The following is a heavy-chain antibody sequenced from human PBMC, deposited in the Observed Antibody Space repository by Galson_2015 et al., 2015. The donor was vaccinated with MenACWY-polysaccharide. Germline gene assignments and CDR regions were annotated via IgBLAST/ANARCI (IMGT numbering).Heavy chain of an antibody. CDR1: GFTLGTYT. D-gene: IGHD6-19*01. CDR3: ITALYSYSRDWYGLGH. J-gene: IGHJ4*02. V-gene: IGHV3-21*03. CDR2: IGSGSTHI. Sequence: SLRLSCAASGFTLGTYTMHWVRLAPGKGLEWVSTIGSGSTHINYADSVKGRFTVSRDNARDSLYLQMDSLRTEDTAVYYCITALYSYSRDWYGLGHWGQGTLVTVSS.